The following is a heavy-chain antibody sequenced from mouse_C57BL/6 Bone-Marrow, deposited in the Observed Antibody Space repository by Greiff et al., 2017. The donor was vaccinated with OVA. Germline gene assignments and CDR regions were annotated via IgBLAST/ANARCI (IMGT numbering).Heavy chain of an antibody. V-gene: IGHV10-1*01. Sequence: EVQRVESGGGLVQPKGSLKLSCAASGFSFNTYAMNWVRQAPGKGLEWVARIRSKSNNYATYYADSVKDRFTISRDDPESMLYLQMNNLKTGDTAMYYCVGQGWGFAYWGQGTLVTVSA. CDR1: GFSFNTYA. CDR2: IRSKSNNYAT. D-gene: IGHD3-2*02. J-gene: IGHJ3*01. CDR3: VGQGWGFAY.